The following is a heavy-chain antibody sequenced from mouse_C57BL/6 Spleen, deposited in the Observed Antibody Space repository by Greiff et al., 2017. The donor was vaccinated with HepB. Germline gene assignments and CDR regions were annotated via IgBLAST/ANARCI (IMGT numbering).Heavy chain of an antibody. CDR3: ARHEDGAYYSNYGVFAWFAY. V-gene: IGHV1-62-2*01. J-gene: IGHJ3*01. CDR2: FYPGSGSI. Sequence: VQLQQSGAELVKPGASVKLSCKASGYTFTEYTIHWVKQRSGQGLEWIGWFYPGSGSIKYNEKFKDKATLTADKSSSTVYMELSRLTSEDSAVYFCARHEDGAYYSNYGVFAWFAYWGQGTLVTVSA. CDR1: GYTFTEYT. D-gene: IGHD2-5*01.